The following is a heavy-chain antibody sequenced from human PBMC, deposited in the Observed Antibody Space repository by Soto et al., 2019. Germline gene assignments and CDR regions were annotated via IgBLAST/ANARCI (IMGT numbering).Heavy chain of an antibody. V-gene: IGHV3-30*18. CDR3: AKGYCSGGSCSPEY. J-gene: IGHJ4*02. D-gene: IGHD2-15*01. Sequence: GGSLRLSCAASGFTFSSYGMHWVRQAPGKGLEWVAVISYDGSNKYYADSVKGRFTISRDNSKNTLYLQMNSLRAEDTAVYYCAKGYCSGGSCSPEYWGQGTLVTVSS. CDR1: GFTFSSYG. CDR2: ISYDGSNK.